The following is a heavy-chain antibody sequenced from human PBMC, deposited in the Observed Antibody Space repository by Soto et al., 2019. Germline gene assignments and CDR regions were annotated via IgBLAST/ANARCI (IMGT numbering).Heavy chain of an antibody. CDR1: GGTFSSYT. V-gene: IGHV1-69*02. CDR3: ARGSEETRYYYVSSGYYIS. D-gene: IGHD3-22*01. Sequence: QVQLVQSGAEVKKPGSSVKVSCKASGGTFSSYTISWVRQAPGQGLEWMGRIIPILGIANYAQKFQGRVTITADKSTSTAYMELSSLRSEDTAVYYCARGSEETRYYYVSSGYYISWGQGTLVTVSS. CDR2: IIPILGIA. J-gene: IGHJ4*02.